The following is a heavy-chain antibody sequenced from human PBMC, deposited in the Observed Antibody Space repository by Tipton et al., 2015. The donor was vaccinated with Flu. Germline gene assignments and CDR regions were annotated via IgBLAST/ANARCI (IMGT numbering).Heavy chain of an antibody. CDR1: GFTFSSYS. D-gene: IGHD5-12*01. Sequence: SLRLSCAASGFTFSSYSMNWVRQAPGKGLEWVSYISSSSSIIYYADSVKGRFTISRDNAKNSLYLQMNSLRAEDTAVYYCARDNWVATIEDYYYYMDVWGKGTTVTVSS. J-gene: IGHJ6*03. CDR3: ARDNWVATIEDYYYYMDV. CDR2: ISSSSSII. V-gene: IGHV3-48*04.